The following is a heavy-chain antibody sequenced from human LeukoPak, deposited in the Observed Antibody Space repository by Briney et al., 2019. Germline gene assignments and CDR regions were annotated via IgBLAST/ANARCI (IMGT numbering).Heavy chain of an antibody. J-gene: IGHJ4*02. CDR2: ILSDGSST. Sequence: GGSLRLSCAASGFTFSDYWMVWVRQAPGKGLVWVSRILSDGSSTSYADSVKGRFTISRDIAKNTLYLQMNSLRAEDTAVYYCAKDAANLLYYFDYWGQGALVTVSS. CDR1: GFTFSDYW. D-gene: IGHD2-15*01. V-gene: IGHV3-74*01. CDR3: AKDAANLLYYFDY.